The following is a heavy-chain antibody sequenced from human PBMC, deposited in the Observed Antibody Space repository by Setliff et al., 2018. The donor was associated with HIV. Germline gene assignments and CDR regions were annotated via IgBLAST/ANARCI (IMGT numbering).Heavy chain of an antibody. CDR3: AKTPSSGWYSLYLDY. V-gene: IGHV3-33*06. CDR1: GFTFSTYH. D-gene: IGHD6-19*01. Sequence: GGSLRLSCATSGFTFSTYHMHWVRQAPGKGLAWVAVIWYDGSNKYYADSVKGRFTISRDNSKNTLYLQMNSLRAEDTAVYYCAKTPSSGWYSLYLDYWGQGTLVTVSS. CDR2: IWYDGSNK. J-gene: IGHJ4*02.